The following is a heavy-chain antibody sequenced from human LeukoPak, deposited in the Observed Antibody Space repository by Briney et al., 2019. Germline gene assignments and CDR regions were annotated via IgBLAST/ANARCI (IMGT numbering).Heavy chain of an antibody. CDR2: IYYSGST. J-gene: IGHJ4*02. CDR1: GGSINSGDYY. D-gene: IGHD2-21*02. CDR3: ARGRTATYTPIDY. Sequence: SETLSLTCTVSGGSINSGDYYWSWIRQLPGKGLEWIGYIYYSGSTYYPPSLRSRVTISVDTSKNQFSLKLSSVTAADTAVYYCARGRTATYTPIDYWGQGTLVTVSS. V-gene: IGHV4-30-4*08.